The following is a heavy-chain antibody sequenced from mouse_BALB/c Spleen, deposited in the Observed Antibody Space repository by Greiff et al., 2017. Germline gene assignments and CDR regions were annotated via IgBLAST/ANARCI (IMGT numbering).Heavy chain of an antibody. CDR2: ISSGSSTI. CDR3: ARKTTATLDWYFDV. V-gene: IGHV5-17*02. D-gene: IGHD1-2*01. Sequence: EVQRVESGGGLVQPGGSRKLSCAASGFTFSSFGMHWVRQAPEKGLEWVAYISSGSSTIYYADTVKGRFTISRDNPKNTLFLQMTSLRSEDTAMYYCARKTTATLDWYFDVWGAGTTVTVSS. CDR1: GFTFSSFG. J-gene: IGHJ1*01.